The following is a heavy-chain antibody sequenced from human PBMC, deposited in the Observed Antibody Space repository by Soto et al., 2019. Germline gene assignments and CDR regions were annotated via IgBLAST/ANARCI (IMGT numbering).Heavy chain of an antibody. CDR1: GYPFINFD. V-gene: IGHV1-8*02. Sequence: ASVKVSCKASGYPFINFDISLVRQAAGQGLEWLGWXXPXXGXTXXXRXXXGRVAMTRDASTGTSHLELSSLTSDDTAVYYCARMASAGTLNWFDPWGQGTLVTVSS. CDR3: ARMASAGTLNWFDP. CDR2: XXPXXGXT. D-gene: IGHD6-13*01. J-gene: IGHJ5*02.